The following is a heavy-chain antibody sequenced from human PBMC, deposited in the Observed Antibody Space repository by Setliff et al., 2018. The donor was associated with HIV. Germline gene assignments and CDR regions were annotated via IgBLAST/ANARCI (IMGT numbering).Heavy chain of an antibody. V-gene: IGHV4-4*07. Sequence: SETLSLTYTVSDSGTYYWSWIRQPAGKGLEWIGRVSSRGDTNYNPSLKSRVTMSVDTSKNQFSLKLTSVTASDTAVYYCARAAAGNTGPFDLWGQGSSVTVSS. CDR2: VSSRGDT. CDR3: ARAAAGNTGPFDL. CDR1: DSGTYY. J-gene: IGHJ4*02. D-gene: IGHD4-17*01.